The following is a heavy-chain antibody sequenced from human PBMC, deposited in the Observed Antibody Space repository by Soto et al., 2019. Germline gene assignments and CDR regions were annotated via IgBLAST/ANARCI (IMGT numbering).Heavy chain of an antibody. Sequence: QVQLVESGGGVVQPGRSLRLSCAASGFTFNGYAMHWVRQAPGKGLEWVAVISYDGGNKYFADSVKGRFTISRDNSKNTLYLQMNSLRTEDTAMYYCARESHVDTAMTFDYWGQGTLVTVSS. V-gene: IGHV3-30-3*01. CDR1: GFTFNGYA. J-gene: IGHJ4*02. CDR2: ISYDGGNK. D-gene: IGHD5-18*01. CDR3: ARESHVDTAMTFDY.